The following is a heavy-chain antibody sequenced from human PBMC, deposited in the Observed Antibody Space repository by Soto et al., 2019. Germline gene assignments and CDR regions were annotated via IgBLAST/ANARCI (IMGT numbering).Heavy chain of an antibody. CDR2: ISDDGSNK. J-gene: IGHJ4*02. CDR1: GFTFSSYA. V-gene: IGHV3-30-3*01. CDR3: ARWPLRGSGSYWYYFDD. Sequence: QVQLVESGGGVVQPGRSLRLSCAASGFTFSSYAMHWVRQAPGKGLEWVAVISDDGSNKYYADSVKGRFTISRDNSKNTLYLQMNSLRAEDTAVYYCARWPLRGSGSYWYYFDDWGQGTLVTVSS. D-gene: IGHD3-10*01.